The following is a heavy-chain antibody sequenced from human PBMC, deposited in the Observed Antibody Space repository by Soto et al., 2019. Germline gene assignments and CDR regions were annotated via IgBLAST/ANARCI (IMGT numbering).Heavy chain of an antibody. D-gene: IGHD3-3*01. CDR1: GGSISSSNW. CDR3: AAGRLASDYYYGMDV. Sequence: SETLSLTCSVSGGSISSSNWWSWVRQPPGKGLEWIGEIYHSGSTNYNPSLKSRVTISVDKSKNQFSLKLSSVTAADTAVYYCAAGRLASDYYYGMDVWGQGTTVT. CDR2: IYHSGST. V-gene: IGHV4-4*02. J-gene: IGHJ6*02.